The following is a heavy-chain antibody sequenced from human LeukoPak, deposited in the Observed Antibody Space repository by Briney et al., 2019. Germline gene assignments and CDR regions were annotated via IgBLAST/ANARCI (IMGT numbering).Heavy chain of an antibody. CDR3: ARERIAVAGSGYFDL. CDR2: ISSSGSTI. Sequence: GGSLRLSCAASGFTFSSYEMNWVRQAPGKGLEWVSYISSSGSTIYYADSVKGRFTISRDNAKNSLYLQMNSLRAEDTAVYYCARERIAVAGSGYFDLWGRGTLVTVSS. J-gene: IGHJ2*01. D-gene: IGHD6-19*01. V-gene: IGHV3-48*03. CDR1: GFTFSSYE.